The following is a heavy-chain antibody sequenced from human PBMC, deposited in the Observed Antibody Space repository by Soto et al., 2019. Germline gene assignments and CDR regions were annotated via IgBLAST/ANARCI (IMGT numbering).Heavy chain of an antibody. CDR3: ARTYILNGRAPPPDY. D-gene: IGHD1-20*01. CDR2: ISSSSSYI. Sequence: GGSLRLSCAASGFTFSSYSMNWVRQAPGKGLEWVSSISSSSSYIYYADSVKGRFTISRDNAKNSLYLQMNSLRAEDTAVYYCARTYILNGRAPPPDYRGQGTLVTRSS. V-gene: IGHV3-21*01. CDR1: GFTFSSYS. J-gene: IGHJ4*02.